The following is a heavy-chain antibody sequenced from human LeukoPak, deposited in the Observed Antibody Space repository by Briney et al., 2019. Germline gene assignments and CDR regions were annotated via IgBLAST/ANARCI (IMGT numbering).Heavy chain of an antibody. CDR3: ARGHGGYAYYFDY. D-gene: IGHD3-16*01. CDR2: IYYSGST. CDR1: GGSISSSSYY. Sequence: PSETLSLTCTVSGGSISSSSYYWGWIRQPPGKGLEWIGSIYYSGSTYYNPSLKSRVTISVDTSKNQFSLKLSSVTAADTVVYYCARGHGGYAYYFDYWGQGTLVTVSS. V-gene: IGHV4-39*01. J-gene: IGHJ4*02.